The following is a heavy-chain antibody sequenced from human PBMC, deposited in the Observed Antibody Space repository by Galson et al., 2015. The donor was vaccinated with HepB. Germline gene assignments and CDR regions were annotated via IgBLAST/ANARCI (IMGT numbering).Heavy chain of an antibody. CDR1: GYIFINYP. CDR3: ARGSYDILTGYYKGSDY. Sequence: SVKVSCKASGYIFINYPINWVRQAPGQGLEWMGWITTYSADANYAQHFQGRVTMTTDTSTSTAYMELRNLRSDDTAVYYCARGSYDILTGYYKGSDYWGQGTLVTVSS. CDR2: ITTYSADA. J-gene: IGHJ4*02. V-gene: IGHV1-18*04. D-gene: IGHD3-9*01.